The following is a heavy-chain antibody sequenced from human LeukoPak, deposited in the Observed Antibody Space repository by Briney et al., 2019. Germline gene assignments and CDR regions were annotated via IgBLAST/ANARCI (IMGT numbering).Heavy chain of an antibody. Sequence: GASVKVSCKASGGTFSSYAISWVRQAPGQGLEWMGGIIPIFGTANYAQKFQGRVTITTDESTSTAYMELSSLRSEDTAVYYCARGGWSPDYYCYYYMDVWGKGTTVTVSS. J-gene: IGHJ6*03. D-gene: IGHD6-19*01. CDR3: ARGGWSPDYYCYYYMDV. V-gene: IGHV1-69*05. CDR1: GGTFSSYA. CDR2: IIPIFGTA.